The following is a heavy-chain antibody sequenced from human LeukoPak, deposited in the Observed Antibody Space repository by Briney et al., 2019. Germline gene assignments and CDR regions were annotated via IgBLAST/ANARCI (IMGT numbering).Heavy chain of an antibody. J-gene: IGHJ2*01. D-gene: IGHD6-13*01. V-gene: IGHV3-48*01. CDR3: ARAAYSSTWYSRYFDL. CDR2: ISTNTTTI. Sequence: GGSLRLSCAASGFTFKFYSMNWVRQAPGKGLEWVSYISTNTTTIYYPGSVKGRFTISRENAKNSLYLQMNSLRAGDTAVYYCARAAYSSTWYSRYFDLWGRGTLVTVSS. CDR1: GFTFKFYS.